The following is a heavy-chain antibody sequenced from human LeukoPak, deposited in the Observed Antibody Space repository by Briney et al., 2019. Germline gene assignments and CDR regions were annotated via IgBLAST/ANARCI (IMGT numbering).Heavy chain of an antibody. CDR3: ARSHRRGYDSSGYSDY. V-gene: IGHV3-21*01. CDR2: ISSSSSYI. CDR1: GFTFSSYS. Sequence: PGGSLRLSCAASGFTFSSYSMNWVRQAPGKGLEWVSSISSSSSYIYYADPVKGRFTISRDNAKNSLYLQMNSLRAEDTAVYYCARSHRRGYDSSGYSDYWGQGTLVTVSS. D-gene: IGHD3-22*01. J-gene: IGHJ4*02.